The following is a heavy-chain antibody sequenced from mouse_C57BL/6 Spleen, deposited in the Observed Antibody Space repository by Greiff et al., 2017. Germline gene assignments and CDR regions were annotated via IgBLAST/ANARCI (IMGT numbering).Heavy chain of an antibody. Sequence: QVQLQQPGAELVMPGASVKLSCKASGYTFTSYWMQWVKQRPGQGLEWIGEIDPSDSYTNYNQKFKGKSTLTVDKSSSTAYMPRSRLPAEDSAVDYCASGYWYFDVGGTGTRATVTS. CDR3: ASGYWYFDV. CDR1: GYTFTSYW. V-gene: IGHV1-69*01. CDR2: IDPSDSYT. J-gene: IGHJ1*03.